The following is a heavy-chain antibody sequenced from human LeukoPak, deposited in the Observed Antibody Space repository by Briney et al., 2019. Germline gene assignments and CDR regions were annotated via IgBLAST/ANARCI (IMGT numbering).Heavy chain of an antibody. D-gene: IGHD6-19*01. J-gene: IGHJ4*02. CDR2: ISAYNGNT. Sequence: GASVKVSCKASGYTFTSYGISWVRQAPGQGLEWMGWISAYNGNTNYAQKLQGRVTMTTGTSTSTAYMELRSLRSDDTALYYCARTYSSGWYGELDYWGQGTLVTVSS. CDR1: GYTFTSYG. V-gene: IGHV1-18*01. CDR3: ARTYSSGWYGELDY.